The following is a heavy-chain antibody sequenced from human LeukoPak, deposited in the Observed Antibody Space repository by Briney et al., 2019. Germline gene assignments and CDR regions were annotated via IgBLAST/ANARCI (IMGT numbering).Heavy chain of an antibody. J-gene: IGHJ3*02. Sequence: GGALRLSCAASGFNFSNAWMSWVRQAPGKGLEGVGRIKSKTDGGTTDYAAPVKGRFTISGDDSKNTLYLQMNSLKTEDTAVYYCTTGPTRYYTFDIWGQGTTVTVSS. CDR2: IKSKTDGGTT. D-gene: IGHD3-10*01. V-gene: IGHV3-15*01. CDR3: TTGPTRYYTFDI. CDR1: GFNFSNAW.